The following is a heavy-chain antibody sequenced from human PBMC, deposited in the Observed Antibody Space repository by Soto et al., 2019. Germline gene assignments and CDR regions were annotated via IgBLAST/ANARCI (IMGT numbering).Heavy chain of an antibody. V-gene: IGHV3-33*01. CDR2: IWYDGSNK. J-gene: IGHJ4*02. CDR3: ARGEGDFDY. CDR1: GFSFSSYG. Sequence: GSLRLSCAASGFSFSSYGMHWVRQAPGKGLEWVALIWYDGSNKNYADSVKGRFTISRDNSKKTLYLQMSSLRVEDTAVYYCARGEGDFDYWGQGTLVTVSS.